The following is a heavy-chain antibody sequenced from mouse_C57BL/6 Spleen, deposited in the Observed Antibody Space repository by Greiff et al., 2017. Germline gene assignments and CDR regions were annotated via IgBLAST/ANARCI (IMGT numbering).Heavy chain of an antibody. CDR2: ISGGGGNT. CDR3: AREDSSGYPYYAMDY. J-gene: IGHJ4*01. Sequence: EVQLVESGGGLVKPGGSLKLSCAASGFTFSSYTMSWVRQTPEKRLEWVATISGGGGNTYYPDSVKGRFTISRDNAKNTLYLQMSSLRSEDTALYDCAREDSSGYPYYAMDYWGQGTSVTVSS. D-gene: IGHD3-2*02. V-gene: IGHV5-9*01. CDR1: GFTFSSYT.